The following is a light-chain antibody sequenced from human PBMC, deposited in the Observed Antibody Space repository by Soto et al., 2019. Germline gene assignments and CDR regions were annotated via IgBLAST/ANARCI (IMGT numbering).Light chain of an antibody. CDR2: DVS. V-gene: IGLV2-14*01. CDR1: SRDVGGYNY. CDR3: RSYTSSSTRV. J-gene: IGLJ1*01. Sequence: QSVLTQPASVSGSPGQSITISCTGTSRDVGGYNYVSWYQQHPGKAPKLMIYDVSNRPSGVSNRFSGSKSGNTASLTISGLQAEDEADYYCRSYTSSSTRVFGTGTKVTV.